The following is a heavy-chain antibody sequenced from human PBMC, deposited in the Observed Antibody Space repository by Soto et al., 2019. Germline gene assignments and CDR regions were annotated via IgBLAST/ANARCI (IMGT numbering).Heavy chain of an antibody. D-gene: IGHD6-13*01. J-gene: IGHJ4*02. V-gene: IGHV3-66*01. CDR1: GFTVSSNY. Sequence: EVQLVESGGGLVQPGGSLRLSCAASGFTVSSNYMSWVRQAPGKGLERVSIIYSGGTTYYADSVKGRFTISRDNSKNTLYLQMNSLRAEDTAVYYCARAGISQAAAGSLACCPIDSCGQETLVTVSS. CDR3: ARAGISQAAAGSLACCPIDS. CDR2: IYSGGTT.